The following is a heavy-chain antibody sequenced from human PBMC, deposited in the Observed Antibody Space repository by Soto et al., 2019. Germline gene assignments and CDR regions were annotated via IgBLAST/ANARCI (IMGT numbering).Heavy chain of an antibody. D-gene: IGHD6-19*01. J-gene: IGHJ4*01. Sequence: TSETLSLTCTVSGASFSTDDYYWRWIRPHPGKGLEWIGYIYYSGSTNYSPSLKSRVTISIDTSKNQFSLKLNSVTAADTAVYYCAKGNGWYYYWGQGTLVTVSS. V-gene: IGHV4-61*08. CDR3: AKGNGWYYY. CDR1: GASFSTDDYY. CDR2: IYYSGST.